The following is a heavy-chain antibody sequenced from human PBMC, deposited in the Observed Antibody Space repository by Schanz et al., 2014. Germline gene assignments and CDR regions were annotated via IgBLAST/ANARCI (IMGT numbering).Heavy chain of an antibody. Sequence: QVQMVQSGAEVKKPGASVKVSCKASGYPFSNYGISWLRQAPGQGFEWMAWMSYNGNTKYAQSLQGRFTMTRDTSTTTVYMELSSLRSDDTAMYYCAKVDRTRYYAMDVWGQGTTVTVSS. CDR3: AKVDRTRYYAMDV. V-gene: IGHV1-18*01. CDR2: MSYNGNT. D-gene: IGHD3-9*01. J-gene: IGHJ6*02. CDR1: GYPFSNYG.